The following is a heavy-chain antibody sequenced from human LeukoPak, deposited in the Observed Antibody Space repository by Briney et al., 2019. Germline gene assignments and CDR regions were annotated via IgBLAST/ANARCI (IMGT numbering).Heavy chain of an antibody. J-gene: IGHJ6*03. CDR2: INPNGGGT. CDR3: ARDRVAVAGSYMDV. V-gene: IGHV1-2*02. D-gene: IGHD6-19*01. Sequence: GASVKVSCKASGYTFTGYYMHWVRQAPGQGLEWMGWINPNGGGTNYAQKFQGRVTMTRDTSISTAYMELSRLRSDDTAVYYCARDRVAVAGSYMDVWGKGTTVTVSS. CDR1: GYTFTGYY.